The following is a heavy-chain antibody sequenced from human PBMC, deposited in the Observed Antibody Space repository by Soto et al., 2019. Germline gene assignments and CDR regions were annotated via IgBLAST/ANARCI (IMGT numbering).Heavy chain of an antibody. Sequence: EVQLVESGGGLVQPGGSLRLYCAASGFTFSSYDMHWVRQATGKGLEWVSAIGTAGDTYYPGSVKGRFTISRENAKNSLYLQMNSLRAGDTAVYYCARGGGPAGDAFDIWGQGTMVTVSS. D-gene: IGHD3-16*01. CDR2: IGTAGDT. CDR1: GFTFSSYD. J-gene: IGHJ3*02. V-gene: IGHV3-13*01. CDR3: ARGGGPAGDAFDI.